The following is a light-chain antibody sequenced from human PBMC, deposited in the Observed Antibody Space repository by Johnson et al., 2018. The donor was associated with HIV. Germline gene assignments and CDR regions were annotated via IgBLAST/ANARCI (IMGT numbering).Light chain of an antibody. CDR3: GTWDSSLTTSYV. J-gene: IGLJ1*01. CDR2: DNN. CDR1: SSNIGNNY. Sequence: QSVLTQPPSVSAAPGQKVNISCSGSSSNIGNNYVSWYQQLPGTAPKLLIYDNNKRPSGIPDRFSGSKSGTSATLGITGLQTGDEAVYYCGTWDSSLTTSYVFGTGTKVIVV. V-gene: IGLV1-51*01.